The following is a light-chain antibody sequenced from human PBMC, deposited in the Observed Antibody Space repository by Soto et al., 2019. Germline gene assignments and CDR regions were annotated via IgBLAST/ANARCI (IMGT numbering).Light chain of an antibody. CDR3: HSYESSLSGSV. J-gene: IGLJ3*02. CDR2: GNS. CDR1: SSNIGAGYD. V-gene: IGLV1-40*01. Sequence: QSALTQPPSVSGAPGQRVTISCTGSSSNIGAGYDVHWYQQLPGTVPKLLIYGNSNRPSGVPDRFSGSKSGTSASLAITGLQAEDEADYYCHSYESSLSGSVFGGGTKLTVL.